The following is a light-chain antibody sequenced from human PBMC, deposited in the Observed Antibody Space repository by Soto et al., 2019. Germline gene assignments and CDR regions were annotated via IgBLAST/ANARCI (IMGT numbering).Light chain of an antibody. CDR2: AAS. CDR1: QPISNY. J-gene: IGKJ2*01. Sequence: DIQMTQSPSSLSASVGDRVTITCRASQPISNYLNWYQQKPGKAPKFLISAASTLQSGVPSRFSGYGSGTDFNLAISSLHTDDFATYYCQQSYTCPFTFGQGTKLDIK. V-gene: IGKV1-39*01. CDR3: QQSYTCPFT.